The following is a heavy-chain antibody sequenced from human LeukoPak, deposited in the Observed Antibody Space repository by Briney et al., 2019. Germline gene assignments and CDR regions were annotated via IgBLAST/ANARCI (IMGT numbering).Heavy chain of an antibody. CDR1: GFTFSSYW. V-gene: IGHV3-74*01. D-gene: IGHD3-10*01. J-gene: IGHJ4*02. Sequence: PGGSLRLSCAASGFTFSSYWMHWVRQAPGKGLVWVSRINSDGGSTTYADSVKGRFGISRDNAKNTLYLQMNSLRAEDTAVYYCARDVISPLYYFDYWGQGTLVTVSS. CDR3: ARDVISPLYYFDY. CDR2: INSDGGST.